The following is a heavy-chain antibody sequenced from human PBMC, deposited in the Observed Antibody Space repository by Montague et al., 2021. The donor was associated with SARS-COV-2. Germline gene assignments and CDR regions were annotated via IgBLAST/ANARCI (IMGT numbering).Heavy chain of an antibody. V-gene: IGHV3-23*03. CDR1: EFTFSGYA. CDR2: IYSGGSST. CDR3: AKSAWGVTDAFDI. D-gene: IGHD1-26*01. J-gene: IGHJ3*02. Sequence: SLRLSCAASEFTFSGYAMSWVRQAPGKGLEWVSAIYSGGSSTCYADSVKGRFTISRDNSKNTLYLQMNSLRAEDTAVYYCAKSAWGVTDAFDIWGQGTMVTGFS.